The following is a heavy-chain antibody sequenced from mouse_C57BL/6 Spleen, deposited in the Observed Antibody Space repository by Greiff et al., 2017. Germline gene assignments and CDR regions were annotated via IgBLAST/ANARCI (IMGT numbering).Heavy chain of an antibody. CDR3: ARRGSSVYAMDY. Sequence: VKPGASVKMSCKASGYTFTSYWITWVKQRPGQGLEWIGDIYPGSGSTNYNEKFKSKATLTVDTSSSTAYMQLSSLTSEDSAVYYCARRGSSVYAMDYWGQGTSVTVSS. CDR2: IYPGSGST. D-gene: IGHD3-2*02. J-gene: IGHJ4*01. CDR1: GYTFTSYW. V-gene: IGHV1-55*01.